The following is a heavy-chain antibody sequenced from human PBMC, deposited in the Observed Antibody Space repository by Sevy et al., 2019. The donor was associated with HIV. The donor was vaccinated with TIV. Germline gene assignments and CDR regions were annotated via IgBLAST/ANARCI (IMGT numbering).Heavy chain of an antibody. V-gene: IGHV3-21*01. Sequence: VGSLRLSCAASGFTFDDYAMNWVRQAPGKGLEWVSSISSTGNYIYYADSLKGRFSISRDNAKNSLYLQMNSLRAEDTAVYYCARGSHDYGDYDRDVGFDYWGQGTLVTVSS. D-gene: IGHD4-17*01. J-gene: IGHJ4*02. CDR3: ARGSHDYGDYDRDVGFDY. CDR2: ISSTGNYI. CDR1: GFTFDDYA.